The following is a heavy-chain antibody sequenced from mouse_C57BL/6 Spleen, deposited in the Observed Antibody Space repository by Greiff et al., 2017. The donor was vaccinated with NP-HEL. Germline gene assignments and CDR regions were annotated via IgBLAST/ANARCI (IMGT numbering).Heavy chain of an antibody. V-gene: IGHV1-22*01. J-gene: IGHJ2*01. Sequence: VQLQQSGPELVKPGASVKMSCKASGYTFTDYNMHWVKQSHGKSLEWIGYINPNNGGTSYNQKFKGKATLTVNKSSSTAYMELRSLTSEDSAVYYCARYGAGNFVYFDYWGQGTTLTVSS. CDR1: GYTFTDYN. D-gene: IGHD2-1*01. CDR3: ARYGAGNFVYFDY. CDR2: INPNNGGT.